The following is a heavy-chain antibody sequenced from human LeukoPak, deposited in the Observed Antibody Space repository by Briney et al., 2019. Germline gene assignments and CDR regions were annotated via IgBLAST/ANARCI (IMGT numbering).Heavy chain of an antibody. V-gene: IGHV1-46*01. CDR1: GYTFTSNY. CDR2: ISPSGGST. Sequence: ASVKVSCKAFGYTFTSNYMHWVRQAPGQGPEWMGVISPSGGSTTYAQKFQGRVTLTRDMSTSTDYLELSSLRSEDTAVYYCARGGEWSEMDAFDIWGQGTMVTVSS. D-gene: IGHD3-3*01. CDR3: ARGGEWSEMDAFDI. J-gene: IGHJ3*02.